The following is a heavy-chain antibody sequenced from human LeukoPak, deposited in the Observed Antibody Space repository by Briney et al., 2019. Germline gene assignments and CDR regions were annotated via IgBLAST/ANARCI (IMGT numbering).Heavy chain of an antibody. D-gene: IGHD4-11*01. J-gene: IGHJ4*02. Sequence: SETLSLTCAVYGGSFSGYYWSWIRQPPGKGLEWIGEINHSGSTNYNPSLKSRVTISVDTSKNQFSLKLSSVTAADTAVYYCAKVGLTVTTILDYFDYWGQGTLVTVSS. CDR3: AKVGLTVTTILDYFDY. CDR2: INHSGST. V-gene: IGHV4-34*01. CDR1: GGSFSGYY.